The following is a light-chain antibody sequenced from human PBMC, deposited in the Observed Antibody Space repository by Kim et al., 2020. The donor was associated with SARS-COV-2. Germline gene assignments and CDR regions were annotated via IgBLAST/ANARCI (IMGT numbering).Light chain of an antibody. CDR1: QSISDY. CDR2: DAS. Sequence: VVLTQSPATLSLSPGERATLSCRASQSISDYLGWYQHKPGQTPRLLIYDASNRATGIPARFSGSGSGTEFTLTISSLEPEDFAVYYCQQRSNWPLTFGGGTKVDIK. J-gene: IGKJ4*01. CDR3: QQRSNWPLT. V-gene: IGKV3-11*01.